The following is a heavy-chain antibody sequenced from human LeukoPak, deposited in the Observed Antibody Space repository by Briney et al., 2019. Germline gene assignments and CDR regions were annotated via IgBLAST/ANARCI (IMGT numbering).Heavy chain of an antibody. CDR1: GYTFTSYY. CDR2: INPSGGST. CDR3: ARDQGQDTAMVYFDY. D-gene: IGHD5-18*01. J-gene: IGHJ4*02. V-gene: IGHV1-46*01. Sequence: ASVKVSCKASGYTFTSYYMHRVRQAPGQGLEWMGIINPSGGSTSYAQKFQGRVTMTRDTSTSTVYMELSSLRSEDTAVYYCARDQGQDTAMVYFDYWGQGTLVTVSS.